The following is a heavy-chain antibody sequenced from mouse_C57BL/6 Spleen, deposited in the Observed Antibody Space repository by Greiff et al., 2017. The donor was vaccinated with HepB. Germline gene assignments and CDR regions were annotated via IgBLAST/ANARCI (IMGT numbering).Heavy chain of an antibody. J-gene: IGHJ2*01. Sequence: EVQLVESGGGLVKPGGSLKLSCAASGFTFSSYAMSWVRQTPEKRLEWVATISDGGSYTYYPDNVKGRFTISRDNAKNNLYLQMRHLKSEDTAMYYCARVGGYDGDYFDDWGQGTTLTVSS. CDR1: GFTFSSYA. CDR3: ARVGGYDGDYFDD. CDR2: ISDGGSYT. V-gene: IGHV5-4*01. D-gene: IGHD2-2*01.